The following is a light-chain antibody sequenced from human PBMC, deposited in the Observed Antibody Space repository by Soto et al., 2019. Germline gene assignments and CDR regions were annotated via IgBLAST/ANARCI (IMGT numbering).Light chain of an antibody. J-gene: IGKJ2*01. CDR2: DAS. V-gene: IGKV1-8*01. Sequence: AVRMAESRSSQTASTGDRVTITCRASQGISSYLAWYQQKPGTAPKLLIFDASRLESGVPSRFSGSASGTEFTLTISSLQPDDFATYYCQQYDNYPLPFG. CDR3: QQYDNYPLP. CDR1: QGISSY.